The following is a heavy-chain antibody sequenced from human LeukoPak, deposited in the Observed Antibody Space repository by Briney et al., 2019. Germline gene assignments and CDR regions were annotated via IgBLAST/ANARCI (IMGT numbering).Heavy chain of an antibody. J-gene: IGHJ4*02. D-gene: IGHD5-24*01. CDR3: ARDRDGYNY. CDR2: IDSDGSTT. CDR1: GFTFSNSL. Sequence: GGSLRLSCAASGFTFSNSLMHWVRQVPGKRLVWVARIDSDGSTTHYADSVKGRFTISRDNAKNTLYLQMHSLRAEHTAVSYCARDRDGYNYWGQGTLFTVSS. V-gene: IGHV3-74*01.